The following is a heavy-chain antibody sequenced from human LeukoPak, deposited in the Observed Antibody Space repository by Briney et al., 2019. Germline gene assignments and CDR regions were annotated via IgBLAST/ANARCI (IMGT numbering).Heavy chain of an antibody. J-gene: IGHJ4*02. Sequence: GGSLRLSCAASGINFNSYTVNWVRQAPGKGLEWVGRIKAKAHGGTIEYAAPVKGRFTISRDDSKNTLYLQMNSLKTEDTAVYYCTTDGVGVEGATYDNWGQGTLASVSS. CDR2: IKAKAHGGTI. D-gene: IGHD1-26*01. CDR1: GINFNSYT. V-gene: IGHV3-15*01. CDR3: TTDGVGVEGATYDN.